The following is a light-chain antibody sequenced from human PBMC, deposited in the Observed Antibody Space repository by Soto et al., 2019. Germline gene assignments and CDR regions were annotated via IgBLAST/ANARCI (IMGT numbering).Light chain of an antibody. Sequence: DIVMTQTPLSSPVTLGQPASIFCRSNQSLEHSDGDTYLSWLQQRPGQPPRLLIYKISKRLSGVPDRFSGSGAGTDFTLKISRVEAEDVGVYYCMQATQLPHTFGQGTKLEI. J-gene: IGKJ2*01. CDR1: QSLEHSDGDTY. CDR3: MQATQLPHT. CDR2: KIS. V-gene: IGKV2-24*01.